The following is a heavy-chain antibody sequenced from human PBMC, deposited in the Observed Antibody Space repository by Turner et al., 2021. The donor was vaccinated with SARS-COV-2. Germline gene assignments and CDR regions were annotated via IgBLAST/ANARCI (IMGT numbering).Heavy chain of an antibody. J-gene: IGHJ4*02. CDR3: ARVGSSWYGEIDY. Sequence: QVQLVESGGGVVQPGTSLRLSCAASGFNFRSYAMHWVRQAPGRGLEWVAVKPYDGSDQYYRDSVKGRFTISRDNSQNTMYLQMNSLRPEDTAVYYCARVGSSWYGEIDYWGQGTLVTVSS. CDR1: GFNFRSYA. V-gene: IGHV3-30-3*01. D-gene: IGHD3-10*01. CDR2: KPYDGSDQ.